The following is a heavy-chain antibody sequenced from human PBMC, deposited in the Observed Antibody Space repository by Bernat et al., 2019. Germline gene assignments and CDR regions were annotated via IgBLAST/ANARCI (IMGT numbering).Heavy chain of an antibody. Sequence: QVQLVQSGAEVKKPGASVKVSCKVSGYTFTEFSMHWVRQAPGKGLEWMGGFDPEGGETNYAQKFQGRVTMTEDTSTDTAYMELSSLRSEDTAVYYCATWGGAGSDVYYDDGMDVWGQGTTVTVSS. V-gene: IGHV1-24*01. J-gene: IGHJ6*02. D-gene: IGHD3-10*01. CDR1: GYTFTEFS. CDR2: FDPEGGET. CDR3: ATWGGAGSDVYYDDGMDV.